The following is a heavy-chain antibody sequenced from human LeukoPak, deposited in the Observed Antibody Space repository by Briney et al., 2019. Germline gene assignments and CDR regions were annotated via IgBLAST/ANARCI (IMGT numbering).Heavy chain of an antibody. CDR2: ILGGGAT. CDR3: ARDRSWWGSLGAFDI. D-gene: IGHD2-21*01. Sequence: GGSMRLSCAASGFTVGSNYMTWVRQAQGKGLEWVSVILGGGATYYADSMKGRFTISRDNSKNTLYLQMNSLRAEDTAVYYCARDRSWWGSLGAFDIWGQGTMVTVSS. CDR1: GFTVGSNY. V-gene: IGHV3-66*02. J-gene: IGHJ3*02.